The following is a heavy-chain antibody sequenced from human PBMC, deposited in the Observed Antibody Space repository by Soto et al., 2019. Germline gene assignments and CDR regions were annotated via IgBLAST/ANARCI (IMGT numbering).Heavy chain of an antibody. CDR1: GFTFSNYG. Sequence: XGSLFLSCSAAGFTFSNYGMSWVRQAPGKGLEWVANIKEDGSERNYVDSVKGRFTISRDNAENSLYLQMNSLRAEDTAVYYCASARHIGHWGQGTLVTVSS. D-gene: IGHD2-21*01. CDR3: ASARHIGH. CDR2: IKEDGSER. J-gene: IGHJ4*02. V-gene: IGHV3-7*01.